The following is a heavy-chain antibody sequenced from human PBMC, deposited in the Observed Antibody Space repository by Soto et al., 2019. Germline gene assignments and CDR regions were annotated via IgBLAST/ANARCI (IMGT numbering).Heavy chain of an antibody. CDR3: ARHAKYGSGSSDAFDI. CDR2: IYYSGST. V-gene: IGHV4-59*08. Sequence: QVQLQESGPGLVKPSETLSLTCTVSGGSISSYYWSWIRQPPGKGLEWIGYIYYSGSTNYNPSLKRRVTISVDTSKNQFSLKLSSVTAADTAVYYCARHAKYGSGSSDAFDIWGQGTMVTVSS. CDR1: GGSISSYY. D-gene: IGHD3-10*01. J-gene: IGHJ3*02.